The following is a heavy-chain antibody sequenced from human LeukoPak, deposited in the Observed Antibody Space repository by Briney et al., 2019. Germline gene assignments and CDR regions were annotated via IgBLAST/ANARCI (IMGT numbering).Heavy chain of an antibody. CDR3: ARDCRSTSCTPY. V-gene: IGHV3-21*01. J-gene: IGHJ4*02. CDR2: ISSSSSYI. Sequence: GGSLRLSCAASGFTFSSYSMNWVRQAPGKGLEWVSSISSSSSYIYYADSVKGRFTISRDNAKNSLYLQMNSLRAEDTAVYYCARDCRSTSCTPYWGQGTLVTVSS. CDR1: GFTFSSYS. D-gene: IGHD2-2*01.